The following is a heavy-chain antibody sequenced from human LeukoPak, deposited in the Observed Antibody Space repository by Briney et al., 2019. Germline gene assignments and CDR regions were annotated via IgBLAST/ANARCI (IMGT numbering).Heavy chain of an antibody. CDR3: ARSAAVAGNDY. D-gene: IGHD6-19*01. V-gene: IGHV3-30-3*01. Sequence: GRSLRLSCAASGFTFSSYAMHWVRQAPGKGLEWVAVISYDGSNKYYADSVKGRFTISRDNSKNTLYLQMNSLRAEDTAVYYCARSAAVAGNDYWGQGTLVTVSS. CDR2: ISYDGSNK. J-gene: IGHJ4*02. CDR1: GFTFSSYA.